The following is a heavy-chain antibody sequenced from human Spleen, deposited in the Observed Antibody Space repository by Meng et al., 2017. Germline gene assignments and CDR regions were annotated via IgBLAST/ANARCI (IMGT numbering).Heavy chain of an antibody. CDR1: GFTFSSYW. Sequence: GESLKISCAASGFTFSSYWMSWVRQVPGKGLEWVANIKQDESEKYYVDSVKGRFTISRDNAKNSLYLQMNSLRAEDTAVYYCARVKYYDFCSGWNWGQGTLVTVSS. V-gene: IGHV3-7*01. D-gene: IGHD3-3*01. J-gene: IGHJ4*02. CDR2: IKQDESEK. CDR3: ARVKYYDFCSGWN.